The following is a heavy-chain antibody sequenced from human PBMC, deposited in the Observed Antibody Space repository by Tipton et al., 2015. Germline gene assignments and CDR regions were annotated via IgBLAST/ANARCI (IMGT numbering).Heavy chain of an antibody. J-gene: IGHJ4*02. D-gene: IGHD3-22*01. V-gene: IGHV3-23*01. CDR1: GFTFRNYG. CDR2: IGGRGDAT. CDR3: AKGSITKIRVVMTFFDY. Sequence: GSLRLSCAASGFTFRNYGMNWVRQAPGKGLEWVSSIGGRGDATYYADSVKGRFTISRDNSKNTLYLQMNSLRAEDTAVYYCAKGSITKIRVVMTFFDYWGQGTLVTVSS.